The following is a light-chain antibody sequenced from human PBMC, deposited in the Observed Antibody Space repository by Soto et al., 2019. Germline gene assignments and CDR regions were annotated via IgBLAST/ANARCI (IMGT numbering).Light chain of an antibody. CDR3: AAWDDSLSGRVV. J-gene: IGLJ2*01. Sequence: QSVLTQPPSASGTPGQRVTISCSGSSSNIGSNYVYWYQQLPGTAPKLLIYRNNQRPSGVPDRFSGSKSGTSASLAISGVRSEEEADYDCAAWDDSLSGRVVFGGGTQLTVL. CDR2: RNN. V-gene: IGLV1-47*01. CDR1: SSNIGSNY.